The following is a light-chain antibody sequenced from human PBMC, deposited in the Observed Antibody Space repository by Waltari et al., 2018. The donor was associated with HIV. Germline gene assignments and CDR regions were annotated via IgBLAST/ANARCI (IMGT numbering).Light chain of an antibody. Sequence: QSALTQPRSVSGSPGQSVTISCTGTSSDVGGYNYVSWYRHHPGKAPQLIIFDVSKRPSGDPDRFSGSKSGNTASLTISGLQADDEADYYCCSFAARRYFFATGTKVTVL. CDR2: DVS. V-gene: IGLV2-11*01. CDR3: CSFAARRYF. J-gene: IGLJ1*01. CDR1: SSDVGGYNY.